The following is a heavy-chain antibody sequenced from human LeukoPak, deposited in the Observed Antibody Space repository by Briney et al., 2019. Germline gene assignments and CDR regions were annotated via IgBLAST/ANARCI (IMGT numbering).Heavy chain of an antibody. J-gene: IGHJ5*02. Sequence: SETLSLTCTVSGGSISSYYWSWLRQPPGKGLEWIGYIYYSGSTNYNPSLKSRVTISVDTSKNQFSLKLSSVTAADTAVYYCARDRAHTGWGLDPWGQGTLVTVSS. CDR1: GGSISSYY. V-gene: IGHV4-59*01. CDR3: ARDRAHTGWGLDP. D-gene: IGHD1-26*01. CDR2: IYYSGST.